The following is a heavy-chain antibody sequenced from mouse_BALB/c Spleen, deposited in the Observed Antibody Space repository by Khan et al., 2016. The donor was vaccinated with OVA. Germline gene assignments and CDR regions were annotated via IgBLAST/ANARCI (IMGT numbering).Heavy chain of an antibody. J-gene: IGHJ4*01. CDR3: ARKNYYGYAMDY. CDR1: GYSITSDYA. D-gene: IGHD1-1*01. V-gene: IGHV3-2*02. CDR2: ISYGGST. Sequence: EVQLQESGPGLVKPSQSLSLTCTVTGYSITSDYAWDWIRQFPENKLEWMGYISYGGSTSYNPSLKSRISIIRDTSKNQFFLQLNSVTTEDTATDYCARKNYYGYAMDYWGQGTSVTVSS.